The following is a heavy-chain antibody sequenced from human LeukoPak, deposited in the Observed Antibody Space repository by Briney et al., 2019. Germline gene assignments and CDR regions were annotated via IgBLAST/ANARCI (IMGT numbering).Heavy chain of an antibody. Sequence: GGSLRLSCAASGLTSSSYWMSWVRQAPGKGLEWVANIKQDGSQKYYVDSVKGRFTISRDNAKNSLFLQMNSLRAEDTAVYYCARERTRQLWSTFDYWGQGTLVTVSS. CDR1: GLTSSSYW. CDR3: ARERTRQLWSTFDY. CDR2: IKQDGSQK. V-gene: IGHV3-7*01. D-gene: IGHD5-18*01. J-gene: IGHJ4*02.